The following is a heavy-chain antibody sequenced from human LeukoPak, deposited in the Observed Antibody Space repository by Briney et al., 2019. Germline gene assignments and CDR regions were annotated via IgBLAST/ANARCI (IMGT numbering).Heavy chain of an antibody. CDR1: GFTLTSYA. J-gene: IGHJ3*02. V-gene: IGHV3-23*01. CDR2: ISGSGGST. CDR3: AKVRVVIPPDAFDI. D-gene: IGHD3-22*01. Sequence: PGGSLRLSCAASGFTLTSYAMRWVCQAPGEGLEWVSAISGSGGSTYYADSVKGRFNISRDNSKNTLYLQMNSLRAEDTAVYYCAKVRVVIPPDAFDIWGQGTMVTVSS.